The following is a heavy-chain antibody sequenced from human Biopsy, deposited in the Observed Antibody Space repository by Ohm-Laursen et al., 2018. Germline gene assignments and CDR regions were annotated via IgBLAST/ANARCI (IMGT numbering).Heavy chain of an antibody. Sequence: SVKVSCNTSGYTFTAYGISWVRQAPGHGLEWMGWISTYNDDTNIAQKFQGRVSMTTDTSTRTAYMELRSLRSGDTAIYFCARDPGYDFWSGSDPFDIWGQGTLVTVS. CDR3: ARDPGYDFWSGSDPFDI. D-gene: IGHD3-3*01. V-gene: IGHV1-18*04. CDR2: ISTYNDDT. J-gene: IGHJ3*02. CDR1: GYTFTAYG.